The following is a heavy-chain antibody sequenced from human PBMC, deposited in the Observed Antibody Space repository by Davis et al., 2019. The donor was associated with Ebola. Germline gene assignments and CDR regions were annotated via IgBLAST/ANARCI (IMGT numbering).Heavy chain of an antibody. CDR1: GYTFTSYG. CDR2: LSAYNGNT. CDR3: ARLVRGVIAHYYYYYGMDV. V-gene: IGHV1-18*01. Sequence: AASVTVSCKASGYTFTSYGISWVRQAPGQGLEWMGWLSAYNGNTHYAQKLQGRVTMTTDTSTSTAYMELRSLRSDDTAVYYCARLVRGVIAHYYYYYGMDVWGKGTTVTVSS. J-gene: IGHJ6*04. D-gene: IGHD3-10*01.